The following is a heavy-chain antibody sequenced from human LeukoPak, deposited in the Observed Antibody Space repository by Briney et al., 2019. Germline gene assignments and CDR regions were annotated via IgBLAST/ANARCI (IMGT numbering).Heavy chain of an antibody. D-gene: IGHD3-22*01. Sequence: ASVKVSCKASGGTFSSYAISWVRQAPGQGLEWMGWINTNTGNPTYAQGFTGRFVFSLGTSVSTAYLQISSLKAEDTAVYYCVYGGKWLPFDYWGQGTLVIVSS. J-gene: IGHJ4*02. CDR2: INTNTGNP. V-gene: IGHV7-4-1*02. CDR3: VYGGKWLPFDY. CDR1: GGTFSSYA.